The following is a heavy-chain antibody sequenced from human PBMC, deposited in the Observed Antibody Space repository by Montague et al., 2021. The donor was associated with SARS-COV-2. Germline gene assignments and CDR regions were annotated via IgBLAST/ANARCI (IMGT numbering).Heavy chain of an antibody. V-gene: IGHV4-31*03. CDR2: IYYSGST. D-gene: IGHD3-22*01. CDR1: GGSISSGRYY. J-gene: IGHJ6*02. Sequence: TLSLTCTVSGGSISSGRYYWSWIRQHPGKGLEWIGYIYYSGSTYYNPSLKSRVTISVDTSKNQFSLKLSSVTAADTAVYYCARGGYYDSSGYSLLYNYYGMDVWGQGTTVTVSS. CDR3: ARGGYYDSSGYSLLYNYYGMDV.